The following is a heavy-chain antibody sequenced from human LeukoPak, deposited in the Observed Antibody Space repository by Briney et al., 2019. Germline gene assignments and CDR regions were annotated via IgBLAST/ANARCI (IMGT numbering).Heavy chain of an antibody. D-gene: IGHD2-15*01. J-gene: IGHJ5*02. CDR1: GFTFSSYS. Sequence: GGSLRLSCAASGFTFSSYSMNWVHQAPGKGLEWVSSISSSSSYIYYADSVKGRFTISRDNAKNSLYLQMNSLRAEDTAVYYCASLGYCSGGSCYVGNWFDPWGQGTLVTVSS. CDR2: ISSSSSYI. CDR3: ASLGYCSGGSCYVGNWFDP. V-gene: IGHV3-21*01.